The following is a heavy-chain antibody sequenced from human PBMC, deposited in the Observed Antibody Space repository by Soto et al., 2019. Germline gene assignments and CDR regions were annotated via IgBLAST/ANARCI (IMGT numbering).Heavy chain of an antibody. V-gene: IGHV1-2*04. CDR3: ARASGRDYYYGMGV. Sequence: QVQLVQSGAEVKKPGASVNISCKASGYTFIGYYMNWVRQAPGQGLEWMGWINPSTGGAHSAQKFQGWVTMTSDRSSSTAYVELRGLKSDDSAVYYCARASGRDYYYGMGVWGQGTTVIVFS. CDR1: GYTFIGYY. CDR2: INPSTGGA. J-gene: IGHJ6*02.